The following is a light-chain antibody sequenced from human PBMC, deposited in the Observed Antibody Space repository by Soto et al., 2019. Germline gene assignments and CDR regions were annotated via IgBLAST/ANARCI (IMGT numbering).Light chain of an antibody. CDR3: QQYNSYSQFT. J-gene: IGKJ3*01. CDR1: QTISSW. Sequence: DIQMTQSPSTLSGSVGDRVTITCRASQTISSWLAWYQQKPGKAPKLLIYKASTLKSGVPSRFSGSGSGTEFTLTISSLQPDDFATYHCQQYNSYSQFTFGPGTKVDIK. CDR2: KAS. V-gene: IGKV1-5*03.